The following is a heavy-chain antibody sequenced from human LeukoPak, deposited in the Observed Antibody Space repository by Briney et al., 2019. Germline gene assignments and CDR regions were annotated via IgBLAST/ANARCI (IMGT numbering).Heavy chain of an antibody. Sequence: MTSETLSLTCAVYGGSFSGYYWSWIRQPPGKGLEWIGEINHSGSTNYNPSLKSRVTISVDTSKNQSSLKLSSVTAADTAVYYCARGRGAVAASHFDYWGQGTLVTVSS. CDR1: GGSFSGYY. V-gene: IGHV4-34*01. D-gene: IGHD2-15*01. CDR2: INHSGST. CDR3: ARGRGAVAASHFDY. J-gene: IGHJ4*02.